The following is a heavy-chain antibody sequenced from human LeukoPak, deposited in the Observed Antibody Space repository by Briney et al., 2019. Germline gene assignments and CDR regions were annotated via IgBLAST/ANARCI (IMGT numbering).Heavy chain of an antibody. CDR1: GDSISSSNCY. CDR2: IYFSGGT. J-gene: IGHJ6*03. V-gene: IGHV4-39*07. Sequence: SETLSLTCTVSGDSISSSNCYWGWIRQPPGKGLEWIGSIYFSGGTYYNPSLKSRVTISVDTSKNQFSLKLSSVTAADTAVYYCARDLREMATIGSVGYYYYYMDVWGKGTTVTISS. CDR3: ARDLREMATIGSVGYYYYYMDV. D-gene: IGHD5-24*01.